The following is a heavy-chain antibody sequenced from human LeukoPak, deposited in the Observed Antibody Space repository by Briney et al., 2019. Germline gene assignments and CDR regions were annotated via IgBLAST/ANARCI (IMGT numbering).Heavy chain of an antibody. D-gene: IGHD2-2*01. V-gene: IGHV4-34*01. J-gene: IGHJ4*02. Sequence: SETLSLTCAVYGGSFSGYYWSWIRQPPGKGLEWIGEINHSGSTNYNPSLKSRVTISVDTSKNQFPLKLSSVTAADTAVYYCARGGRGCSSTSCYRFRYWGQGTLVTVSS. CDR3: ARGGRGCSSTSCYRFRY. CDR1: GGSFSGYY. CDR2: INHSGST.